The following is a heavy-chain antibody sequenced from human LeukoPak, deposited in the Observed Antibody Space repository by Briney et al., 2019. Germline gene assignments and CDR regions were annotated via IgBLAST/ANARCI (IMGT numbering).Heavy chain of an antibody. V-gene: IGHV5-51*01. J-gene: IGHJ4*02. Sequence: KCGASLKISCKASGYSFTDYWIGWVRQMPGKGLEWMGIFFPGDSDTRYSPSFQGQVTILADKSISTAYLQWSSLKASDTAIYYCARHPGDYFYLDYWGQGTLVTVSS. CDR3: ARHPGDYFYLDY. CDR2: FFPGDSDT. D-gene: IGHD4-17*01. CDR1: GYSFTDYW.